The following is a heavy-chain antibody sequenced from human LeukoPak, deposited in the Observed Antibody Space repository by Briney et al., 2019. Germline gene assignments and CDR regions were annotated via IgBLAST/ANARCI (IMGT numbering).Heavy chain of an antibody. CDR3: ARAPRIIVVVPAANAPGAFDI. Sequence: PSQTLSLTCTVSGGSISSGDYYWSWIRQPPGKGLEWIGYIYYSGSTYYNPFLKSRVTISVDTSKNQFSLKLSSVTAADTAVYYCARAPRIIVVVPAANAPGAFDIWGQGTMVTVSS. V-gene: IGHV4-30-4*08. D-gene: IGHD2-2*01. CDR1: GGSISSGDYY. CDR2: IYYSGST. J-gene: IGHJ3*02.